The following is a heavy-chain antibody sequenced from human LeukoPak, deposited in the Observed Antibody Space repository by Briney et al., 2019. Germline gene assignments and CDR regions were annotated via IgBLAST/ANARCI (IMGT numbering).Heavy chain of an antibody. Sequence: QAGGSLRLSCAASGFTLSDHYMDWVRQAPGKGLEWVGRSRNKAHSYSTEYAASVKGRFTISRDGSKNSVYLQMNSLKTEDTAVYYCARGNSSTSLDYWGQGTLVTVSS. CDR2: SRNKAHSYST. D-gene: IGHD2-2*01. J-gene: IGHJ4*02. CDR1: GFTLSDHY. V-gene: IGHV3-72*01. CDR3: ARGNSSTSLDY.